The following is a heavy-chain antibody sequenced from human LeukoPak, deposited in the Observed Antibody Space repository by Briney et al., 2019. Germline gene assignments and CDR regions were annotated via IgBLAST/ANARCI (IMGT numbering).Heavy chain of an antibody. V-gene: IGHV4-59*06. CDR2: IYYSGST. J-gene: IGHJ3*02. CDR1: GGSISSYY. Sequence: SETLSLTCTVSGGSISSYYWSWIRQHPGKGLEWIGYIYYSGSTYYNPSLKSRVTISVDTSKNQFSLKLSSVTAADTAVYYCARDPNYSYAFDIWGQGTMVTVSS. CDR3: ARDPNYSYAFDI. D-gene: IGHD3-10*01.